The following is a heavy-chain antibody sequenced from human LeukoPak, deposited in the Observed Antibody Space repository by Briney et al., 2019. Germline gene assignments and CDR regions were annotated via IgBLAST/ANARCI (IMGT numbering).Heavy chain of an antibody. J-gene: IGHJ5*02. CDR2: IKPKSGGT. Sequence: ASVNVSCKASGYTLTGYYMHWLRQAPGKGLAWMGWIKPKSGGTNYGQKFQGRVNMTRETSISTAYMELSRLRSDDTAVYYCARTYYYDSSGYPNWFDPWGQGTLVTVSS. CDR3: ARTYYYDSSGYPNWFDP. V-gene: IGHV1-2*02. D-gene: IGHD3-22*01. CDR1: GYTLTGYY.